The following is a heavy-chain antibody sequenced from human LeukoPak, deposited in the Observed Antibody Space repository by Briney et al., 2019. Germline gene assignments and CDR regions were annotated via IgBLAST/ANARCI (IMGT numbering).Heavy chain of an antibody. CDR1: GFTFSSYG. V-gene: IGHV3-30*18. CDR3: AKVLAAFDMLLFLDY. J-gene: IGHJ4*02. D-gene: IGHD2-15*01. Sequence: GRSLRLSCAASGFTFSSYGMHWVRQAPGKGLEWVAVISYDGSNKYYADSVKGRFTISRDNSKNTLYLQMNSLRAEDTAVYYCAKVLAAFDMLLFLDYWGQGTLVTVPS. CDR2: ISYDGSNK.